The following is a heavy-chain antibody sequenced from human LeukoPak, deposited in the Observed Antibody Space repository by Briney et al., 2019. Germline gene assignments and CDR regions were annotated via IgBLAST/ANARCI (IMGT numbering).Heavy chain of an antibody. V-gene: IGHV3-21*01. CDR3: AKDRTYYSDFSAYYLSPPLQHY. D-gene: IGHD3-22*01. CDR1: GFTFSDYN. Sequence: AGGSLRLSCAASGFTFSDYNMHWVRQTPRKGLEWVSSISGNMNFLYYGDSVKGRFTISRDNAKNSLYLQMDSLRPEDTAVYYCAKDRTYYSDFSAYYLSPPLQHYWGQGTLVTVSS. J-gene: IGHJ4*02. CDR2: ISGNMNFL.